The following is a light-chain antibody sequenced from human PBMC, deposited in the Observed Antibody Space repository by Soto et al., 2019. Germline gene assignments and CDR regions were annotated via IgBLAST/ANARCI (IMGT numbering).Light chain of an antibody. CDR1: QSIKTS. CDR3: QQSYSVPLT. CDR2: AAS. V-gene: IGKV1-39*01. J-gene: IGKJ4*01. Sequence: DIQMTQSPSSLSASVGDRVTITCRTSQSIKTSLNWYQQKVGEAPKLLIFAASNLQSGVPSRFSGRGSGTDFTLTISSLQPEDIATYYCQQSYSVPLTFGGGTKVEMK.